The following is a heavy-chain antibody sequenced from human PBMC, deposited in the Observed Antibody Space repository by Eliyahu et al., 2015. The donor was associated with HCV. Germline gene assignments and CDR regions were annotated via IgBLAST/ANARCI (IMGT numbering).Heavy chain of an antibody. V-gene: IGHV3-9*01. CDR1: GFTFDDYA. CDR3: AKVKTKAIYYYGMDV. CDR2: ISWNSGSI. J-gene: IGHJ6*02. D-gene: IGHD5-24*01. Sequence: EVQLVESGGGLVQPGRSLRLSCAASGFTFDDYAMHWVRQAPGKGLEWVSGISWNSGSIGYADSVKGRFTISRDNAKNSLYLQMNSLRAEDTALYYCAKVKTKAIYYYGMDVWGQGTTVTVSS.